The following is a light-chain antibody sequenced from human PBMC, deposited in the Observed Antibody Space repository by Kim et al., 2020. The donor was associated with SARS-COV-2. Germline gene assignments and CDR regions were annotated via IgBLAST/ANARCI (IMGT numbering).Light chain of an antibody. CDR3: QQYNNWLT. CDR1: QSVSSN. CDR2: GAS. V-gene: IGKV3-15*01. Sequence: SVPPGERATLSCRASQSVSSNLAWYQQKPGQAPRLLIYGASTRATGIPARFSGSGSGTEFTLTISSLQSEDFAVYYCQQYNNWLTFGGGTKVDIK. J-gene: IGKJ4*01.